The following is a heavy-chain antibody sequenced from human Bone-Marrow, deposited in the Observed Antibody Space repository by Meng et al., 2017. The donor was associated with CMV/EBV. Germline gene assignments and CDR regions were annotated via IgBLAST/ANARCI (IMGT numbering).Heavy chain of an antibody. D-gene: IGHD7-27*01. Sequence: GESLKISCAASGFTFGGYEMNWVRQAPGKGLEWVSYISTSGTTMYYADSVKGRFTISRDSAKDSLYLQMNSLRAEDTAVYYGARDLHWGCFDYWGRGTLVTVSS. CDR2: ISTSGTTM. CDR1: GFTFGGYE. V-gene: IGHV3-48*03. CDR3: ARDLHWGCFDY. J-gene: IGHJ4*02.